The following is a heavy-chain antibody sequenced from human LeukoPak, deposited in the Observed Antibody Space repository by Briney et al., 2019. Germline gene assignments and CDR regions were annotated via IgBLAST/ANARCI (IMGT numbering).Heavy chain of an antibody. CDR3: VYYDSSGPSFDL. D-gene: IGHD3-22*01. CDR2: IYSGGST. V-gene: IGHV3-53*01. CDR1: GFTFSSYA. Sequence: GGSLRLSCAASGFTFSSYAMSWVRQAPGKGLEWVSVIYSGGSTYYADSVKGRFTISRDNSKNTLYLQMNSLRAEDTAVYYCVYYDSSGPSFDLWGRGTLVTVSS. J-gene: IGHJ2*01.